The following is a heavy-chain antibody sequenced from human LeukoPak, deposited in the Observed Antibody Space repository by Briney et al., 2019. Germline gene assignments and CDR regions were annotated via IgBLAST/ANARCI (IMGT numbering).Heavy chain of an antibody. CDR2: ISSSGSTI. D-gene: IGHD2-2*01. CDR3: ARIYCSSTSCYVVRYYYMDV. J-gene: IGHJ6*03. V-gene: IGHV3-11*04. Sequence: PGGSLRLSCAASGFTFSDYYMSWIRQAPGKGLEWVSYISSSGSTIYYADSVKGRFTISRDNAKNSLYLQMNSLRAEDTAVYYCARIYCSSTSCYVVRYYYMDVWGKGTTVTVSS. CDR1: GFTFSDYY.